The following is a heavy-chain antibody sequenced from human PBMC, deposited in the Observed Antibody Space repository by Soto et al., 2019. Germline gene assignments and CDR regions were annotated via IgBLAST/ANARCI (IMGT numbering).Heavy chain of an antibody. CDR1: GGSISSSDFY. Sequence: PSETLSLTCTVSGGSISSSDFYWGWLRQTPGKGLEFIGSMYYSGTTYYNPSLKSRVTISVDTSKNQFTLKLISVTAADTAVYYCAVVDSTGNWFDPWGEGPLVTVSS. D-gene: IGHD6-25*01. CDR2: MYYSGTT. CDR3: AVVDSTGNWFDP. J-gene: IGHJ5*02. V-gene: IGHV4-39*01.